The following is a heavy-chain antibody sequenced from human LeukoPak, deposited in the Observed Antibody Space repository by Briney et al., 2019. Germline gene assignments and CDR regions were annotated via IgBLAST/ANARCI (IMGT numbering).Heavy chain of an antibody. CDR3: PKATVTTWYDAFDI. CDR2: ISGSSGST. J-gene: IGHJ3*02. Sequence: GGSLRLSCAASGFTFSNYAMNWVRQAPGKGLEWVSGISGSSGSTSYVESVKGRFTISRDNSKNTLYLQMNSLRAEDRDVYYCPKATVTTWYDAFDIWGQGTMVTVSS. D-gene: IGHD4-17*01. CDR1: GFTFSNYA. V-gene: IGHV3-23*01.